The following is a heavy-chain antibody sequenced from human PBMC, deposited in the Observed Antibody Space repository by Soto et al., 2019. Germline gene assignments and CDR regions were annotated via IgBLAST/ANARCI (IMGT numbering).Heavy chain of an antibody. CDR2: INHSGST. D-gene: IGHD2-2*01. J-gene: IGHJ4*02. CDR1: GGSFSGYY. Sequence: PSETLSLTCAVYGGSFSGYYWSWIRQPPGKGLEWIGEINHSGSTNYNPSLKSRVTISVDTSKNQFSLKLSSVTAADTAVYYCASLGYCSSTSCYGRFDYWGQGTLVTVSS. V-gene: IGHV4-34*01. CDR3: ASLGYCSSTSCYGRFDY.